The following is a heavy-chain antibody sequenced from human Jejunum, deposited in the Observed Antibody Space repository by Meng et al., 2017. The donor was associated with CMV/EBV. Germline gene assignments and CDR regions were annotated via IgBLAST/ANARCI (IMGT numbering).Heavy chain of an antibody. D-gene: IGHD6-13*01. CDR2: VYWDDDK. V-gene: IGHV2-5*02. CDR1: LTTCGVG. Sequence: LTTCGVGVCWIRQPPDKALEWLALVYWDDDKRYNPSLKSRLTITRDASKNQVVLTMTNMDPADTATYFCARSGGSTWYEEKNWFDPWGQGTLVTVSS. CDR3: ARSGGSTWYEEKNWFDP. J-gene: IGHJ5*02.